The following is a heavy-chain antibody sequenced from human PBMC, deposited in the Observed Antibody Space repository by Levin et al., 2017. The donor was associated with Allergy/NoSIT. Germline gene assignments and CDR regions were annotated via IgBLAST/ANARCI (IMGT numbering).Heavy chain of an antibody. CDR2: ISWDGGSI. V-gene: IGHV3-9*01. D-gene: IGHD1-1*01. CDR3: SKAYWNYNYYYGMDV. J-gene: IGHJ6*02. Sequence: GGSLRLSCAASGFTFDDYAMHWVRQAPGKGLEWVAGISWDGGSIGYADSVKGRFTISRDNAKSSLFMQMNSLRAEDTALYYCSKAYWNYNYYYGMDVWGHGTTVSVSS. CDR1: GFTFDDYA.